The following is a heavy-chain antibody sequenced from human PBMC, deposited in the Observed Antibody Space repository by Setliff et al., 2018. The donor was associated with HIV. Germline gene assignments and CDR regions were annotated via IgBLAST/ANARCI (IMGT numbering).Heavy chain of an antibody. D-gene: IGHD5-12*01. CDR1: GGSISSGDYF. Sequence: SETLSLTCTVSGGSISSGDYFLSWIRQAPGKGLEWIGCIYYSGSTKYNPSLTSRVTISVDTSKNHFSLKLTSVTAADTAVYYCARAEMATIVAFDIWGQGTMVTVSS. CDR3: ARAEMATIVAFDI. J-gene: IGHJ3*02. CDR2: IYYSGST. V-gene: IGHV4-61*03.